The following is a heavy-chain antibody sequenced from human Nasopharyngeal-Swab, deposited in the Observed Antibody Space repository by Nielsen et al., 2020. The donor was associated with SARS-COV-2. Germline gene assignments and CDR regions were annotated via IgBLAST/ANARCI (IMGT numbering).Heavy chain of an antibody. CDR3: TRDQGGGDPYDS. J-gene: IGHJ4*02. V-gene: IGHV1-46*01. CDR1: GYTFTRNG. CDR2: IDPFSGST. D-gene: IGHD2-21*02. Sequence: ASVKVSCKASGYTFTRNGVSWVRQAPGQGLVWMGMIDPFSGSTSYAQRFQGRVTVTRDTSTSTVYMEVRSLTSEDTAVYYCTRDQGGGDPYDSWGQGTLVTVSS.